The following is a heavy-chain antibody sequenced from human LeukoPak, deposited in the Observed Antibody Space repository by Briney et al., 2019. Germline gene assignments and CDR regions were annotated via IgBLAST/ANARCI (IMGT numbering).Heavy chain of an antibody. CDR2: IFYIGST. CDR3: HRYCTSISCYHYYGMDV. D-gene: IGHD2-2*01. Sequence: PSETLSLTCTVSAGSISSSTYYWGWIRQPPGKGLEWIGSIFYIGSTYYNPSLKSRVTISVDTSKNQFSLKLSSVTAADTAVYYCHRYCTSISCYHYYGMDVWGQGTTVTVSS. V-gene: IGHV4-39*01. J-gene: IGHJ6*02. CDR1: AGSISSSTYY.